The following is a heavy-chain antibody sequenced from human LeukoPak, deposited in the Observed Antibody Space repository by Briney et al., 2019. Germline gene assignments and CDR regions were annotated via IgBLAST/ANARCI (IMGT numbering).Heavy chain of an antibody. J-gene: IGHJ5*02. CDR2: INSDGSST. CDR1: GFTFSSYW. CDR3: ARDRDSGSYPHGGGFDH. D-gene: IGHD1-26*01. Sequence: GGSLRLSCAASGFTFSSYWMRWVRQASGKGLVWVSRINSDGSSTSYADSVKGRFTISRDNAKNTLYLQMNSLRAEDTAVYYCARDRDSGSYPHGGGFDHWGQGTLVTVSS. V-gene: IGHV3-74*01.